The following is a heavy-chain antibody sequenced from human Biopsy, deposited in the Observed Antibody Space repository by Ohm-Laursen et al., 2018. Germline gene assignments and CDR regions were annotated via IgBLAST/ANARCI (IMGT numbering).Heavy chain of an antibody. CDR2: IWYDGSDQ. CDR3: AKDRYNYTPIGGFSMDV. Sequence: SLRLSCAASGFKFDNYGMNWVRQAPGKGLEWVALIWYDGSDQYYADSVKGRFTISRDNSKNTLFLQMNSLRAEDTAVYYCAKDRYNYTPIGGFSMDVWGQGTTVTVSS. D-gene: IGHD5-18*01. J-gene: IGHJ6*02. V-gene: IGHV3-30*02. CDR1: GFKFDNYG.